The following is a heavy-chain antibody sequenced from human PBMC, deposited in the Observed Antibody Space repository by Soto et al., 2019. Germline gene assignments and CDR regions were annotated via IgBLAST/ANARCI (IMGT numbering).Heavy chain of an antibody. D-gene: IGHD3-22*01. J-gene: IGHJ4*02. CDR3: ATDVPLYDSKGYWDN. CDR2: IKEDGSEK. CDR1: GFTFSRFW. Sequence: EVQLVESGGGLVQPGGSLRLSCAASGFTFSRFWMSWVRQAPGKGLEWVANIKEDGSEKYYADSVKGRLIISRDNAKNSLYLQINSLRAEDTAMYFCATDVPLYDSKGYWDNWGQGSLVTVSS. V-gene: IGHV3-7*04.